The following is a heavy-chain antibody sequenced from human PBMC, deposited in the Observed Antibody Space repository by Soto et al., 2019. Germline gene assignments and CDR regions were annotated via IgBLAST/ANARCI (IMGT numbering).Heavy chain of an antibody. Sequence: QLHLVQSGAEVKKAGSSVKVSCKASGGTVSSYAITWVRQAPGKGLEWMGVFIPIFVSAHYAPKFQGRITITADESTSTAYMELGGLTSEDTAIYYCARDCSSDTTGFRGYDLWGQGTQVTVSS. J-gene: IGHJ4*02. D-gene: IGHD3-10*01. CDR3: ARDCSSDTTGFRGYDL. V-gene: IGHV1-69*01. CDR2: FIPIFVSA. CDR1: GGTVSSYA.